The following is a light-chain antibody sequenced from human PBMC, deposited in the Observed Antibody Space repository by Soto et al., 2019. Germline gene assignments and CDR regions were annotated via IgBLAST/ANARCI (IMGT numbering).Light chain of an antibody. CDR2: DVS. J-gene: IGLJ2*01. CDR1: SSDVGGHNY. CDR3: SSYTSSSTLVV. Sequence: QSALTQPASVSGSPGQSITISCTGTSSDVGGHNYVSWYQQHPGKAPKLMIYDVSNRPSGVSNRFSGSKSGNTASLTISGLKAEDEADYYCSSYTSSSTLVVFGGGTKVTVL. V-gene: IGLV2-14*01.